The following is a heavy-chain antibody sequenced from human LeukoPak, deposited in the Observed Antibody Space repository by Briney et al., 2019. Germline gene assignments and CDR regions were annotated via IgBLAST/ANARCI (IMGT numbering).Heavy chain of an antibody. CDR2: IYYSGST. CDR1: GGSISSSSYY. Sequence: TASETLSLTCTVSGGSISSSSYYWGWIRQPPGKGLEWIGSIYYSGSTYYNPSLKSRVTISVDTSKNQFSLKLSSVTAADTAVYYCARVRVLTYYYDSSGYDYWGQGTLVTVSS. CDR3: ARVRVLTYYYDSSGYDY. J-gene: IGHJ4*02. V-gene: IGHV4-39*07. D-gene: IGHD3-22*01.